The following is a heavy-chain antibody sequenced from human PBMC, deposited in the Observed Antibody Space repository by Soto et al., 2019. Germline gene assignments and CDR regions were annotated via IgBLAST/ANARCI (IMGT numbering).Heavy chain of an antibody. Sequence: PSETLSLTCTVSGGSISSYYWSWFRQSPGKRMEWIGYVHHSWGSSYNPSLQSRVAISVDTSKSQFSLNLTSVTAADTAVYYCARHRGPTGPNYWGQGTLVTVSS. D-gene: IGHD3-10*01. J-gene: IGHJ4*02. V-gene: IGHV4-59*08. CDR1: GGSISSYY. CDR3: ARHRGPTGPNY. CDR2: VHHSWGS.